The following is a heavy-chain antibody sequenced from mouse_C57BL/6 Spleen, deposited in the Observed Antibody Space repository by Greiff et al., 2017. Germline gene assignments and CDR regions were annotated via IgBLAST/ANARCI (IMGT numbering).Heavy chain of an antibody. D-gene: IGHD2-2*01. CDR3: ARNWGYGYDGAYFDY. CDR2: IWSGGST. J-gene: IGHJ2*01. CDR1: GFSFNSYG. Sequence: VQLLESGPGLVQPSQCLSITCTVSGFSFNSYGVHWVRQSPGKGLEWLGVIWSGGSTDYNVACISIMSISEDKSESQVFFKMNSLQADDTAIYYCARNWGYGYDGAYFDYWGQGTTLTVSS. V-gene: IGHV2-2*01.